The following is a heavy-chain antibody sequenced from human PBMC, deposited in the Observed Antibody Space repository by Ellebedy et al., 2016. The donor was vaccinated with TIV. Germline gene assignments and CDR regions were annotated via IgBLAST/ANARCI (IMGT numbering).Heavy chain of an antibody. D-gene: IGHD2-2*01. V-gene: IGHV4-59*01. J-gene: IGHJ2*01. CDR2: ISYSGGT. CDR1: GGSISSYY. CDR3: ARVPAAMNREGRFFDL. Sequence: MPSETLSLTCTVSGGSISSYYWSWIRQPQGKGLEWIVHISYSGGTNYNSSLKSRVTMSADTSKNQISMKITSMTAADTAVDYCARVPAAMNREGRFFDLWGRGTLVIVSS.